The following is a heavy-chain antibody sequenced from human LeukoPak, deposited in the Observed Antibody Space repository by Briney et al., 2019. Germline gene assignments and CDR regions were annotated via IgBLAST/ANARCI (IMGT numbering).Heavy chain of an antibody. Sequence: PSETLSLTCTVSGGSISSYYWSWIRQPAGKGLEWIGRIYTSGSTNYNPSLKSRVTMSVDTSKNQFSLKLSSVTAADTVVYYCARDPESYYYGSGRPPGWFDPWGQGTLVTVSS. CDR1: GGSISSYY. D-gene: IGHD3-10*01. CDR2: IYTSGST. J-gene: IGHJ5*02. V-gene: IGHV4-4*07. CDR3: ARDPESYYYGSGRPPGWFDP.